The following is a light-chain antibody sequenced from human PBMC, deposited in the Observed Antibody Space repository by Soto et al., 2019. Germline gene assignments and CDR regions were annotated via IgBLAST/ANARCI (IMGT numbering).Light chain of an antibody. CDR3: QLWGSSIHVV. V-gene: IGLV3-21*04. CDR2: YDS. Sequence: SYELTQPPSVSVAPGKTARITCGGNNIGSKSVHWDQQKPGQAPVLVIYYDSDRPSGIPERFSGSNAGTTATLTISGVEAGDEADYYCQLWGSSIHVVFGGGTKLTVL. CDR1: NIGSKS. J-gene: IGLJ2*01.